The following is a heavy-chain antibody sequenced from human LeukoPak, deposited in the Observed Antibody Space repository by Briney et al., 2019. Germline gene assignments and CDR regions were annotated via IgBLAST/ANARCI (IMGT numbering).Heavy chain of an antibody. V-gene: IGHV1-8*01. CDR3: ARKLGYCSSTSCYTGSNGMDV. Sequence: ASVKVSCKASGYTFTSYDINWVRQATGQGLEWMGWMNPNSGNTGYAQKFQGRVTMTTDTSTSTAYMELRSLRSDDTAVYYCARKLGYCSSTSCYTGSNGMDVWGQGTTVTVSS. CDR1: GYTFTSYD. CDR2: MNPNSGNT. J-gene: IGHJ6*02. D-gene: IGHD2-2*02.